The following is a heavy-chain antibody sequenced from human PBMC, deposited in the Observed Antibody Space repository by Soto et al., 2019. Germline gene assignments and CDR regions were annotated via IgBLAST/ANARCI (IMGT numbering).Heavy chain of an antibody. D-gene: IGHD1-26*01. CDR3: ARGALMGYYYYYMDV. CDR1: GFTFSSYG. CDR2: IWYDGSNK. J-gene: IGHJ6*03. V-gene: IGHV3-33*01. Sequence: QVQLVESGGGVVQPGRSLRLSCAASGFTFSSYGMHWDRQAPGKGLERVAVIWYDGSNKYYADSVKGRFTISRDNSKNTLYLQMNSLRAEDTAVYYCARGALMGYYYYYMDVWGKGTTVTVSS.